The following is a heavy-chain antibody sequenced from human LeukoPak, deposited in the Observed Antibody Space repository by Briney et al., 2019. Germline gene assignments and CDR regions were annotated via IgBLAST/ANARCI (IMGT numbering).Heavy chain of an antibody. CDR2: TIGSDGTT. V-gene: IGHV3-23*01. CDR3: AKDQMWTYYFDS. J-gene: IGHJ4*02. Sequence: PGGSLRLSCEVSGFTSSLYVMRWVRQAPGKGLEWVSSTIGSDGTTHYGVSVKGRFTISRENTNNTLYLQMDRLTAEDTAIYYCAKDQMWTYYFDSWGQGALVTVSS. CDR1: GFTSSLYV. D-gene: IGHD3/OR15-3a*01.